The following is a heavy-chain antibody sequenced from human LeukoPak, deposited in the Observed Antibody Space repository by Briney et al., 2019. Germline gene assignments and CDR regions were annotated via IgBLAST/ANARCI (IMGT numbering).Heavy chain of an antibody. J-gene: IGHJ4*02. V-gene: IGHV3-66*01. D-gene: IGHD6-13*01. CDR1: GFTVCSNY. Sequence: GGSLSLSWAASGFTVCSNYMSWVRQAPGKGLEWVSVIYSGGSTYYADSVKGRFTISRDNSKNTLYLQMNSLRAEDTAVYYCARAQGIAAAIGFGGQGTLVTVSS. CDR2: IYSGGST. CDR3: ARAQGIAAAIGF.